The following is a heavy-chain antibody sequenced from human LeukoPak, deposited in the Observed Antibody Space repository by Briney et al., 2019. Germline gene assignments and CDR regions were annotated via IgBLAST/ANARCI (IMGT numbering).Heavy chain of an antibody. J-gene: IGHJ4*02. V-gene: IGHV3-21*01. D-gene: IGHD5-12*01. Sequence: GGSLRLSCAASGFTFSSYFMNSVRQAPGKGLEWVSCITSSSSHTYYADSVKGRFTISRDNAQNSLYLQMNSLRAEDTAIYFCARAGRGYSGFDYWGQGTLVTVSS. CDR1: GFTFSSYF. CDR2: ITSSSSHT. CDR3: ARAGRGYSGFDY.